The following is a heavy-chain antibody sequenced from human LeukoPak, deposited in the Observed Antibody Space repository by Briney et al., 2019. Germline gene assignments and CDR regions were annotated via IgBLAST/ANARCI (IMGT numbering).Heavy chain of an antibody. CDR1: GDSVSSNSAA. Sequence: SQTLSLTYAISGDSVSSNSAAWNWIRQSPSRGLEWLGRTYYRSKWYNDYAVSVKSRITINPDTSKNQFSLQLNSVTPEDTAVYYCARGYDILTGYYVDYYYYGMDVWGKGTTVTVSS. D-gene: IGHD3-9*01. V-gene: IGHV6-1*01. J-gene: IGHJ6*04. CDR3: ARGYDILTGYYVDYYYYGMDV. CDR2: TYYRSKWYN.